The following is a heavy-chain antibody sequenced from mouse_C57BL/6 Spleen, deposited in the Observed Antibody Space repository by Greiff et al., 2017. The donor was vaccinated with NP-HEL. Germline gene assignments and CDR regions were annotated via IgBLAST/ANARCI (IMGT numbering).Heavy chain of an antibody. CDR3: ARPGYSYWYFDV. V-gene: IGHV5-17*01. D-gene: IGHD2-3*01. CDR1: GFTFSDYG. J-gene: IGHJ1*03. Sequence: DVMLVESGGGLVKPGGSLKLSCAASGFTFSDYGMHWVRQAPEKGLEWVAYISSGSSTIYYADTVKGRFTISRDNAKNTLFLQMTSLRSEDTAMYYCARPGYSYWYFDVWGTGTTVTVSS. CDR2: ISSGSSTI.